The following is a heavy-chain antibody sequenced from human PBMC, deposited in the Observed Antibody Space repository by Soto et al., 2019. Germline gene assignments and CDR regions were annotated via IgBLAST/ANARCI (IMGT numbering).Heavy chain of an antibody. CDR2: ITRSGTTG. D-gene: IGHD6-13*01. J-gene: IGHJ4*02. Sequence: EVHLVESGGGLVQPGGSLRLSCAASGFTFSSYSLKWVRQAPGKGLEWVSYITRSGTTGYYADSVRGRFTISRDNAKNSLYLQMNRLREGETAVYYGARGSSNWASEVDFWGQGTLVTVS. CDR1: GFTFSSYS. CDR3: ARGSSNWASEVDF. V-gene: IGHV3-48*02.